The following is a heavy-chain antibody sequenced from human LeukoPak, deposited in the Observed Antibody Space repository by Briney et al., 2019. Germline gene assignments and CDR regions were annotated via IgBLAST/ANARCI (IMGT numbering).Heavy chain of an antibody. D-gene: IGHD4-11*01. CDR2: IIPMFGTT. CDR3: ARVTQRDSNLYGMDV. Sequence: GASVKVPCKASGYTFTSYGISWVRQAPGQGLAWMGGIIPMFGTTNYALKFQGRFTITADESTSTAYMELSNLKSEDTAVYYCARVTQRDSNLYGMDVWGQGTTVTVSS. V-gene: IGHV1-69*13. J-gene: IGHJ6*02. CDR1: GYTFTSYG.